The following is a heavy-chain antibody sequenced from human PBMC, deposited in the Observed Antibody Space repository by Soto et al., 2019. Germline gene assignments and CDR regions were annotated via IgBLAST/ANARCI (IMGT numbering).Heavy chain of an antibody. Sequence: ASLKVSCKASGYTFTSYDINWVRQATGQGLEWMGWMDPKSGNTGYVQKFQGRVTMTRNTSISTAYMELSSLRSEDTAVYYCARGVFSGHVWGQGTTVTVSS. J-gene: IGHJ6*02. CDR1: GYTFTSYD. CDR3: ARGVFSGHV. CDR2: MDPKSGNT. V-gene: IGHV1-8*01.